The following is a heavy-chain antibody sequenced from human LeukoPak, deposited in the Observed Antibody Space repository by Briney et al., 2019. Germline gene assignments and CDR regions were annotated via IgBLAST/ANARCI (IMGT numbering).Heavy chain of an antibody. CDR2: ISGSGGST. CDR1: GFTVSSNY. CDR3: AKLAKQWGLLFDY. J-gene: IGHJ4*02. V-gene: IGHV3-23*01. Sequence: GGSLRLSCAASGFTVSSNYMSWVRQAPGKGLEWVSAISGSGGSTYYADSVKGRFTISRDNSKNTLYLQMNSLRAEDTAVYYCAKLAKQWGLLFDYWGQGTLVTVSS. D-gene: IGHD1-26*01.